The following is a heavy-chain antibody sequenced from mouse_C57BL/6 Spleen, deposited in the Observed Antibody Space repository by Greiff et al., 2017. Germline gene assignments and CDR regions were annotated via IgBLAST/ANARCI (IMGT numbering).Heavy chain of an antibody. V-gene: IGHV2-9-1*01. D-gene: IGHD1-1*01. CDR3: ARNDYGRNYAMDY. CDR2: IWTGGGT. Sequence: VKLVESGPGLVAPSQSLSITCTVSGFSLTSYAISWVRQPPGKGLEWLGVIWTGGGTNYNSAFKSRLSISKDNSKSQVFLKMNSLQTDDTARYYCARNDYGRNYAMDYWGQGTSVTVSS. CDR1: GFSLTSYA. J-gene: IGHJ4*01.